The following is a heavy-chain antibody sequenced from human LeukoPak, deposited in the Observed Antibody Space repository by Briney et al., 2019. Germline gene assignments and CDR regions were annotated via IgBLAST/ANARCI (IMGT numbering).Heavy chain of an antibody. D-gene: IGHD6-6*01. V-gene: IGHV4-59*01. Sequence: KTSETLSLTCTVSVGSISSYYWSWIRQPPGKGLEWIGYIYYSGSTNYNPSLKSRVTISVDTSKNQFSLKLSSVTAADTAVYYCARVKQVGYYYYYMDVWGKGTTVTVSS. CDR3: ARVKQVGYYYYYMDV. CDR2: IYYSGST. CDR1: VGSISSYY. J-gene: IGHJ6*03.